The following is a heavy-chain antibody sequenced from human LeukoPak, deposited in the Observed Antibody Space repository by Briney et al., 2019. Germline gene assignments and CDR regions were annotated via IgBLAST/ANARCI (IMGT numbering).Heavy chain of an antibody. V-gene: IGHV3-48*03. Sequence: GGSLRLSCAASGFTFSSYEMNWVRQAPGKGPEWVSYISSSGSTIYYADSVKGRFTISRDNAKNSLYLQMNSLRAEATAVYYCAREWGSSSAVDYWGQGTLVTVSS. CDR2: ISSSGSTI. CDR3: AREWGSSSAVDY. CDR1: GFTFSSYE. J-gene: IGHJ4*02. D-gene: IGHD6-6*01.